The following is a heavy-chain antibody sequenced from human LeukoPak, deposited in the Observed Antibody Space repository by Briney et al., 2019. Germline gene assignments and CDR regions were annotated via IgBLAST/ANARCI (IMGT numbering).Heavy chain of an antibody. CDR2: IYLGDSDT. CDR3: ARELVYYDSSGYYGVQFDN. CDR1: GYSFTSYW. D-gene: IGHD3-22*01. Sequence: GESLKISCKGSGYSFTSYWIGWVRQIPGKGLEWMGIIYLGDSDTRYRPFFQGHATVPDATSISTAYLQWSSLKASNTAMYYCARELVYYDSSGYYGVQFDNWGQGTLVTVSS. J-gene: IGHJ4*02. V-gene: IGHV5-51*01.